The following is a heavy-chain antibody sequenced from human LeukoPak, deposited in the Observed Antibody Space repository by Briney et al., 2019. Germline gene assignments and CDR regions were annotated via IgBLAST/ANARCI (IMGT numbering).Heavy chain of an antibody. Sequence: GGSLRLSRAASGFTFSSYAMSWVRQAPGKGLEWVSAISGSGGSTYYADSVKGRFTISRDNSKNTLYLQMNSLRAEDTAVYYCARDAGDSGSYPDYWGQGTLVTVSS. CDR1: GFTFSSYA. J-gene: IGHJ4*02. D-gene: IGHD1-26*01. V-gene: IGHV3-23*01. CDR3: ARDAGDSGSYPDY. CDR2: ISGSGGST.